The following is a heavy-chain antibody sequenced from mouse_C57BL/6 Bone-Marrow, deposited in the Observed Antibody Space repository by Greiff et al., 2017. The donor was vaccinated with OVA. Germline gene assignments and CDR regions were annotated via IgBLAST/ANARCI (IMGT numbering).Heavy chain of an antibody. Sequence: EVMLVESGGGLVKPGGSLKLSCAASGFTFSSYAMSWVRQTPEKRLEWVATISDGGSYTYYPATVKGRFTISRDNAKNNLYLQMSHLKSEDTAMYYCARGNYSNSWFAYWGQGTLVTVSA. D-gene: IGHD2-5*01. V-gene: IGHV5-4*03. CDR2: ISDGGSYT. CDR3: ARGNYSNSWFAY. CDR1: GFTFSSYA. J-gene: IGHJ3*01.